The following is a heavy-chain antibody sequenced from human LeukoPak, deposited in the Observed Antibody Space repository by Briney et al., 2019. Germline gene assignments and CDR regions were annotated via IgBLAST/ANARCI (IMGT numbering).Heavy chain of an antibody. V-gene: IGHV3-30-3*01. CDR3: ARDARLLYGNWFDP. D-gene: IGHD2-2*02. CDR1: GFTFSRYA. CDR2: ISYDGSNK. J-gene: IGHJ5*02. Sequence: QPGGSLRLSCAASGFTFSRYAMHWVRQAPGKGLEWVAVISYDGSNKYYADTVKGRFTISRDNSKNTLYLQMNSLRAEDTAVYYCARDARLLYGNWFDPWGQGTLVTVSS.